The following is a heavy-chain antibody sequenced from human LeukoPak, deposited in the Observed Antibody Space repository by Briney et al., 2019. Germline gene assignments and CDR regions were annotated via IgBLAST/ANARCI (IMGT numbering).Heavy chain of an antibody. V-gene: IGHV4-34*01. CDR3: ARGLSYYYDSSGYYWYYFDY. CDR2: INHSGST. Sequence: SETLSLTCAVYGGSFSGYYWSWIRQPPGQGLEWIGEINHSGSTNYNPSLKGRVTISVDTSKNQFSLKLSSVTAADTAVYYCARGLSYYYDSSGYYWYYFDYWGQGTLVTVSS. D-gene: IGHD3-22*01. J-gene: IGHJ4*02. CDR1: GGSFSGYY.